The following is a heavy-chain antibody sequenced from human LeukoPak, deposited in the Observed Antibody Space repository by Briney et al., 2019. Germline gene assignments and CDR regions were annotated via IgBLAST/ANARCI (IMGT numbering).Heavy chain of an antibody. CDR3: ARDHTGPQDY. D-gene: IGHD4-17*01. V-gene: IGHV3-74*01. CDR1: GFTLCSYW. Sequence: PGGSLRLSCAASGFTLCSYWVHWVRQAPGKALGRVARRNRYGSTTAVADYVQGRFSISRDNAKYTLYLQTISLRAEDTAVYYCARDHTGPQDYWGQGTLVTVSS. CDR2: RNRYGSTT. J-gene: IGHJ4*02.